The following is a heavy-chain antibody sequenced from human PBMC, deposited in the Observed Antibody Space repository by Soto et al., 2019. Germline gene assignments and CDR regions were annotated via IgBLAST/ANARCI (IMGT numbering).Heavy chain of an antibody. D-gene: IGHD3-10*01. V-gene: IGHV4-34*01. Sequence: QVQLQQWGAGLLKPSETLSLTCAVYGGSFSGYYWSWIRQPPGKGLEWIGEINHSGSTNYNPSLKSRDTISVDTSKNQFSLNLSSVTAADTAVYYCARERGVLLWFGEPWFDPWGQGTLVTVSS. CDR3: ARERGVLLWFGEPWFDP. CDR2: INHSGST. J-gene: IGHJ5*02. CDR1: GGSFSGYY.